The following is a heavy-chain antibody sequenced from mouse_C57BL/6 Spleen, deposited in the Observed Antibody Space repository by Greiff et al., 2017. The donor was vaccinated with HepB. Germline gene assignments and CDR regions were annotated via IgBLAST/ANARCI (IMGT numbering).Heavy chain of an antibody. CDR2: IYPGDGDT. V-gene: IGHV1-82*01. D-gene: IGHD1-1*01. CDR1: GYAFSSSW. Sequence: QVQLQQSGPELVKPGASVKISCKASGYAFSSSWMNWVKQRPGKGLEWIGRIYPGDGDTNYNGKFKGKATLTADKSSSTAYMQLSSLPSEDSAVYFCARRGLYYGGSFDYWGQGTTLTVSS. CDR3: ARRGLYYGGSFDY. J-gene: IGHJ2*01.